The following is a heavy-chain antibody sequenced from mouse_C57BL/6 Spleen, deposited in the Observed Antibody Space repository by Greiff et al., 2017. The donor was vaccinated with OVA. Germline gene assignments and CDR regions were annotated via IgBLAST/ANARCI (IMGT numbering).Heavy chain of an antibody. CDR1: GYTFTSYG. J-gene: IGHJ2*01. CDR3: ARPYYPENYFDY. D-gene: IGHD1-1*01. CDR2: IYPRSGNT. Sequence: QVQLQQSGAELARPGASVQLSCKASGYTFTSYGISWVKQRTGQGLEWIGEIYPRSGNTYYNEKFKGKATLTADKSSSTAYMELRSLTSEDSAVYFCARPYYPENYFDYWGQGTTLTVSS. V-gene: IGHV1-81*01.